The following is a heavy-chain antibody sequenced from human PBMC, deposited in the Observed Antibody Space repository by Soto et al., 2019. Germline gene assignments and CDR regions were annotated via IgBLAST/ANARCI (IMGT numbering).Heavy chain of an antibody. Sequence: EMQLVESGGGLVQPGGSLRLSCAASGFTFSDYHMEWVRQAPGKGLEWIGRARNDPRARTTQHAASVRGRLITSRDDSENSLSLQMNSLNTEDTAVYYCVGSLQYWGQGPLVTASS. V-gene: IGHV3-72*01. D-gene: IGHD4-4*01. CDR2: ARNDPRARTT. CDR1: GFTFSDYH. CDR3: VGSLQY. J-gene: IGHJ4*02.